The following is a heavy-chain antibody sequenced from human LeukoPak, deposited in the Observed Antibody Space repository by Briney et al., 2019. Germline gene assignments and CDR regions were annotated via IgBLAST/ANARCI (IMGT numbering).Heavy chain of an antibody. Sequence: PSETLSLTCAVSGGSISSSNWWSWVRQPPGKGLEWIGEIYHSGSTNYNPSLKSRVTISVDKSKNQFSLKLSSVTAADTAVYYCARPLVGATGRWFDPWGQGTLVTVSS. CDR1: GGSISSSNW. J-gene: IGHJ5*02. D-gene: IGHD1-26*01. CDR2: IYHSGST. CDR3: ARPLVGATGRWFDP. V-gene: IGHV4-4*02.